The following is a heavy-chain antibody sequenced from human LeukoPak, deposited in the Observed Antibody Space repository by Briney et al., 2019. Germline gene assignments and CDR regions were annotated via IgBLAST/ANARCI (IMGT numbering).Heavy chain of an antibody. D-gene: IGHD3-3*01. CDR2: IIPIFGTA. J-gene: IGHJ5*02. CDR1: GGTFSSYA. CDR3: ARSGDFWSGYSNWFDP. Sequence: ASVKVSCKASGGTFSSYAISWVRQAPGQGLEWMGGIIPIFGTANYAQKFQGRVTITTDESTSTAYMGLSSLRSEDTAVYYCARSGDFWSGYSNWFDPWGQGTLVTVSS. V-gene: IGHV1-69*05.